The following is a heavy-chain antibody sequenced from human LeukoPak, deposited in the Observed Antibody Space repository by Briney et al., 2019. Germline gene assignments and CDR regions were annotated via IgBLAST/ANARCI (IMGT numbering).Heavy chain of an antibody. CDR2: ISYDGSNK. Sequence: PGRSLRLSCAASGFTFSSYAMHWVRQAPGKGLEWVAVISYDGSNKYYADSVKGRFTISRDNPKNTLYLQMNSLRAEDTAVYYCARGPLEVVVITVSDPSDALDIWGQGTMVTVSS. D-gene: IGHD3-22*01. CDR3: ARGPLEVVVITVSDPSDALDI. V-gene: IGHV3-30-3*01. J-gene: IGHJ3*02. CDR1: GFTFSSYA.